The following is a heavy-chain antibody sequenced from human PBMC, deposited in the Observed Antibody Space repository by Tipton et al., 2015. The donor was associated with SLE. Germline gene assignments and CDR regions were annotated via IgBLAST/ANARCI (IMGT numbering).Heavy chain of an antibody. CDR3: ARGYGGKERAFDI. J-gene: IGHJ3*02. Sequence: LRLSCTVSGGSISSSSYYWSWIRQPPGKGLEWIGYIYYSGSTNYNPSLKSRVTISADTSKNQFSLKLSSVTAADTAVYYCARGYGGKERAFDIWGQGTMVTVSS. CDR1: GGSISSSSYY. CDR2: IYYSGST. D-gene: IGHD4-23*01. V-gene: IGHV4-61*01.